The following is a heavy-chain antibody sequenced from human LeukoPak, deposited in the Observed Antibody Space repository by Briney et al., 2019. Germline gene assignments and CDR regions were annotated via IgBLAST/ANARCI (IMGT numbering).Heavy chain of an antibody. Sequence: GGSLRLSCAASGFTFSSYAMSWVRQAPGKGLEWVSAISGSGGSTYYADSVKGRFTISRDNSKNTLYLQMNSLRAEDTAVYYCAKGYTPYGSGSYYIPHDAFDIWGQGTMVTVSS. V-gene: IGHV3-23*01. D-gene: IGHD3-10*01. CDR3: AKGYTPYGSGSYYIPHDAFDI. CDR2: ISGSGGST. CDR1: GFTFSSYA. J-gene: IGHJ3*02.